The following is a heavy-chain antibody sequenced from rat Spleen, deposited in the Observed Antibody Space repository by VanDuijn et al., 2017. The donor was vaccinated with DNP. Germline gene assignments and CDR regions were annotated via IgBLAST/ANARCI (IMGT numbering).Heavy chain of an antibody. V-gene: IGHV4-2*01. CDR1: GFNFNDYW. D-gene: IGHD1-2*01. CDR2: INKDSNTI. J-gene: IGHJ4*01. Sequence: EVKLVESGGGLVQPGRSLKLSCAASGFNFNDYWMGWVRQAPGKGLEWIGEINKDSNTINYTPSLKDKFTISRDNAQNTPFLQKSKLGSEEKPIFFCARGKLYPHYAMGAWGQGTSGTVSS. CDR3: ARGKLYPHYAMGA.